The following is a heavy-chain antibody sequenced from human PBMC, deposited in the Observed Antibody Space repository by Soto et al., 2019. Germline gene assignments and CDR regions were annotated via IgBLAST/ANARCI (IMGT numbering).Heavy chain of an antibody. J-gene: IGHJ3*02. CDR2: IYYSGST. Sequence: SETLSLTCTVSGGSISSGGYYWSWIRQHPGKGLEWIGYIYYSGSTYYNPSLKSRVTISVDTSKNQFSLNLSSVTAADTAVYYCATTKTLVTAAFDIWGQETMVTVS. CDR3: ATTKTLVTAAFDI. CDR1: GGSISSGGYY. V-gene: IGHV4-31*03. D-gene: IGHD2-21*02.